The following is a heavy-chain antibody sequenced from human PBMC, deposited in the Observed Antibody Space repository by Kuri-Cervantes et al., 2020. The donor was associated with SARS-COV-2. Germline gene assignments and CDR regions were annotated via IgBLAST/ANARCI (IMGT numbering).Heavy chain of an antibody. CDR1: GYTFTGYY. CDR2: ISAYNGNT. J-gene: IGHJ4*02. Sequence: ASVKVSCKASGYTFTGYYMHWVRQAPGQGLEWMGWISAYNGNTNYAQKLQGRVTMTTDTSTSTAYMELRSLRSDDTAVYYCARLFWNRGRSFDYWGQGTLVTVSS. D-gene: IGHD3-3*01. V-gene: IGHV1-18*04. CDR3: ARLFWNRGRSFDY.